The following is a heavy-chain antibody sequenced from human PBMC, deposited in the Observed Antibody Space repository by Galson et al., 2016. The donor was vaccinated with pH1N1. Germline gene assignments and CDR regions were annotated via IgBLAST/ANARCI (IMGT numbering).Heavy chain of an antibody. V-gene: IGHV1-46*03. J-gene: IGHJ4*02. CDR3: IRDLGRLRDF. Sequence: SVKVSCKASGYTFTRDYFHWVRQAPGQGLEWMGVIDPSNGGTTFAQKFQGLVTMTRDTSTSTVYMEASGLKSDDTAVYYCIRDLGRLRDFWGQGTLVTVSS. D-gene: IGHD7-27*01. CDR1: GYTFTRDY. CDR2: IDPSNGGT.